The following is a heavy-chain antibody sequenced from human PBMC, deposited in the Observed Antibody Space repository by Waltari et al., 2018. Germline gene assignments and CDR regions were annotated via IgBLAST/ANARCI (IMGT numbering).Heavy chain of an antibody. Sequence: EVQLVESGGGLVQPGRSLTLSCAASGFTFDDFAMHWVRQVPGKGLECVSGVSGNSGIILYADSVQGRFTISRDNAKNSLFLQMDSLRVEDTALYYCAKAIYSGSLYGMDVWGQGTTVTVSS. D-gene: IGHD1-26*01. CDR2: VSGNSGII. CDR3: AKAIYSGSLYGMDV. V-gene: IGHV3-9*01. J-gene: IGHJ6*02. CDR1: GFTFDDFA.